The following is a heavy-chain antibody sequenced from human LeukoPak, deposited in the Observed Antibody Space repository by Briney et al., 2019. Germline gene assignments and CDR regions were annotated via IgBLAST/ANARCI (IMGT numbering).Heavy chain of an antibody. CDR2: ISWNSGSI. CDR3: AKGMTTVTTEAGAIDY. D-gene: IGHD4-17*01. J-gene: IGHJ4*02. Sequence: PGGSLRLSCAASGFTFDDYAMHWVRQAPGKGLEWVSGISWNSGSIGYADSVKGRFTISRDNAKNSLYLQMNSLGAEDTALYYCAKGMTTVTTEAGAIDYWGQGTLVTVSS. CDR1: GFTFDDYA. V-gene: IGHV3-9*01.